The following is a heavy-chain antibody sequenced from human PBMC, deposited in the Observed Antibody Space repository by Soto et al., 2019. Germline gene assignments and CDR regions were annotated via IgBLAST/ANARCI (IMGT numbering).Heavy chain of an antibody. Sequence: KPSETLSLTCAVYGRSFSGYYWSWIRQPPGKGLEWIGEINHSGSTNYNPSLKSRVTISVDTPKNQFSLKLSSVTAADTAVYYCARRKGGSYYYYYGMDVWGQGTTVTVS. V-gene: IGHV4-34*01. D-gene: IGHD2-15*01. CDR2: INHSGST. CDR1: GRSFSGYY. CDR3: ARRKGGSYYYYYGMDV. J-gene: IGHJ6*02.